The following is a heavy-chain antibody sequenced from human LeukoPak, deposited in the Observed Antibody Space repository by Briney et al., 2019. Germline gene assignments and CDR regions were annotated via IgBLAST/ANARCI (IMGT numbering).Heavy chain of an antibody. CDR2: IYYSGST. CDR1: GGSVSSGSYY. CDR3: ARAPYGDSLFDY. D-gene: IGHD4-17*01. J-gene: IGHJ4*02. Sequence: SETLSLTCTVSGGSVSSGSYYWRWIRQPPGKGLEWIGYIYYSGSTNYNPSLKSRVTISVDTSKNQFSLKLSSVTAADTAVYYCARAPYGDSLFDYWGQGTLVTVSS. V-gene: IGHV4-61*01.